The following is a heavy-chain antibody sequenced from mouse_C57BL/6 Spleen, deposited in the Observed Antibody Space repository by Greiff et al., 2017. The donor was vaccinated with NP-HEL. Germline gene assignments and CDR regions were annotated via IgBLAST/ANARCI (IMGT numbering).Heavy chain of an antibody. V-gene: IGHV1-61*01. D-gene: IGHD2-5*01. J-gene: IGHJ4*01. CDR3: ARSGRGSNVYAMDY. Sequence: QVQLQQPGAELVRPGSSVKLSCKASGYTFTSYWMDWVKQRPGQGLEWIGNIYPSDSETHYNQKFKDKATLTVDNSSSTAYMQLSSLTSEDSAVYYCARSGRGSNVYAMDYWGQGTSVTVSS. CDR1: GYTFTSYW. CDR2: IYPSDSET.